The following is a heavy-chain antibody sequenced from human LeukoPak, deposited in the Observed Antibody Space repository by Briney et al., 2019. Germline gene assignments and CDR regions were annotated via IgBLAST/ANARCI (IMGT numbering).Heavy chain of an antibody. CDR1: GFIFSSYD. CDR3: ASGEWESPRGFDY. V-gene: IGHV3-23*01. Sequence: PGGSLRLSCGASGFIFSSYDMSWVRQAPGKGLEWVSTILRSGDSTYYADSVKGRFTISRDNSKNTLYLQMNSLRAEDTAVYYCASGEWESPRGFDYWGQGTLVTVSS. D-gene: IGHD1-26*01. CDR2: ILRSGDST. J-gene: IGHJ4*02.